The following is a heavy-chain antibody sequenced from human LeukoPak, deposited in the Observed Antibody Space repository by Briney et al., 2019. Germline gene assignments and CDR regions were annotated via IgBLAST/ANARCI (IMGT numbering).Heavy chain of an antibody. CDR1: GFTFSTYG. CDR3: AKDLSYGSGNRFDY. J-gene: IGHJ4*02. D-gene: IGHD3-10*01. CDR2: IRYDGTNK. Sequence: PGGSLRLSCAASGFTFSTYGMHWVRQAPGKGLEWVAFIRYDGTNKYYADSVKGRFTSSRDNSKNTLYLQMNSLRAEDTAVYYCAKDLSYGSGNRFDYWGQGALVAVSS. V-gene: IGHV3-30*02.